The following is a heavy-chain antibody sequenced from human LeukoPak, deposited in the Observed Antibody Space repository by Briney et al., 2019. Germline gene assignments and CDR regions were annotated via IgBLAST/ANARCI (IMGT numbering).Heavy chain of an antibody. CDR1: GFTFDDYA. V-gene: IGHV3-9*01. CDR2: ISWNSGSI. J-gene: IGHJ6*03. Sequence: GGSLRLSCAASGFTFDDYAMHWVRQAPGKGLEWVSGISWNSGSIGYADSVKGRFTISRDNSKNTLYLQMNSLRAEDTAVYYCAKDEYDILTGYLGSYYYYMDVWGKGTTVTVSS. CDR3: AKDEYDILTGYLGSYYYYMDV. D-gene: IGHD3-9*01.